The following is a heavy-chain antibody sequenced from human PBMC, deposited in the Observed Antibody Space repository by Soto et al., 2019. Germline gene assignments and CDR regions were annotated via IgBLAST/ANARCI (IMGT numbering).Heavy chain of an antibody. CDR2: ISGRGGST. V-gene: IGHV3-23*01. CDR3: AKTPHRDCTNGVCYTDAFDF. Sequence: EAQLLESGGGVVQPGGYLILSCAASGFTFSSYAMSWVRQAPGEGLEWVSAISGRGGSTYYADSVKGRFTISRENSKNPLYLQMNGLRAEDTAVYYCAKTPHRDCTNGVCYTDAFDFWGRGTMVTVS. D-gene: IGHD2-8*01. J-gene: IGHJ3*01. CDR1: GFTFSSYA.